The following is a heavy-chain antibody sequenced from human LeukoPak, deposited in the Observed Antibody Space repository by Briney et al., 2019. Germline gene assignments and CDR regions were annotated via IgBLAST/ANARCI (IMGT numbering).Heavy chain of an antibody. D-gene: IGHD3-10*01. CDR3: ARDCRITMVRGTYNWFDP. CDR2: IYTSGST. CDR1: GGSISSGSYY. Sequence: KASETLSLTCTVSGGSISSGSYYWSWIRQPAGKGLEWIGRIYTSGSTNYNPSLKSRVTISVDTSKNQFSLKLSSVTAADTAVYYCARDCRITMVRGTYNWFDPWGQGTLVTVSS. J-gene: IGHJ5*02. V-gene: IGHV4-61*02.